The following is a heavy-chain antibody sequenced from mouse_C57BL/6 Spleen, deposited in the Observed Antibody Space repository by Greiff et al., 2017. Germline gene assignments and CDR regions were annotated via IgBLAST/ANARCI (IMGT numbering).Heavy chain of an antibody. CDR1: GYTFTSYW. CDR2: IDPSDSYT. J-gene: IGHJ1*03. Sequence: QVQLQQPGAELVMPGASVKLSCKASGYTFTSYWMHWVKQRPGQGLEWIGEIDPSDSYTNYNQKFKGKSTLTVDKSSSPAYMQLSSLTSEDSAVYYCARTDTVVARYWYFDVWGTGTTVTVSS. CDR3: ARTDTVVARYWYFDV. D-gene: IGHD1-1*01. V-gene: IGHV1-69*01.